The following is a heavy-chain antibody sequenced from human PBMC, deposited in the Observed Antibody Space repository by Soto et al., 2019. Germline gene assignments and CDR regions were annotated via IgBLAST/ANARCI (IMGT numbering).Heavy chain of an antibody. CDR2: IYYSGST. CDR1: GGSISSSSYY. Sequence: SETLSLTCTVSGGSISSSSYYWGWIRQPPGKGLEWIGSIYYSGSTYYNPSLKSRVTISVDTSKNQFSLKLSSVTAADTAVYYCARDPTGYSSSWHHYYYYYYGMDVWGQGTTVTVSS. CDR3: ARDPTGYSSSWHHYYYYYYGMDV. V-gene: IGHV4-39*02. D-gene: IGHD6-13*01. J-gene: IGHJ6*02.